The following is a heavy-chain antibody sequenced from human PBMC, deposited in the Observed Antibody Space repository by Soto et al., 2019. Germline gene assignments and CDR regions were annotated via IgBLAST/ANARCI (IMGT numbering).Heavy chain of an antibody. CDR1: GFTFSTYW. CDR2: IKRDGSET. D-gene: IGHD3-10*01. J-gene: IGHJ4*02. V-gene: IGHV3-7*03. CDR3: ASRPSAAPYLGVFDY. Sequence: GGSLRLSCAASGFTFSTYWMTWLRQAPGKGPEWVANIKRDGSETYYVDSVKGRFTISRDNANNLLFLQMNNLRAEDAAVYFCASRPSAAPYLGVFDYWGPGTPVTVSS.